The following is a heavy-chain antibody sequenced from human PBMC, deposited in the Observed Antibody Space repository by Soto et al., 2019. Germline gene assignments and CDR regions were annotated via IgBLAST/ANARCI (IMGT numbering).Heavy chain of an antibody. J-gene: IGHJ5*02. CDR1: GYTFTSYF. CDR3: ARGGEPLLARPP. V-gene: IGHV1-2*02. CDR2: INPNSGAT. Sequence: ASVKVSCKASGYTFTSYFIHWVRQAPGQGLEWMGYINPNSGATKYAPRFQGRVTLTSDTSIRTAFMDLSNLRSDDTAVYYWARGGEPLLARPPWGPGTMVTVSS. D-gene: IGHD3-10*01.